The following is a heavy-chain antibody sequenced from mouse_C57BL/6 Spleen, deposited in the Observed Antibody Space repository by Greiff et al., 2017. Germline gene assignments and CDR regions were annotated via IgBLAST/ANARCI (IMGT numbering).Heavy chain of an antibody. V-gene: IGHV1-55*01. D-gene: IGHD2-4*01. J-gene: IGHJ4*01. Sequence: VQLQQPGAELVKPGASVKMSCKASGYTFTSYWITWVKQRPGQGLEWIGDIYPGSGSTNYNEKFKSKATLTVDTSSSTAYMQLSSLTSEDSAVYYCARSVDYDGDYYAMDYWGQGTSVTVSS. CDR2: IYPGSGST. CDR3: ARSVDYDGDYYAMDY. CDR1: GYTFTSYW.